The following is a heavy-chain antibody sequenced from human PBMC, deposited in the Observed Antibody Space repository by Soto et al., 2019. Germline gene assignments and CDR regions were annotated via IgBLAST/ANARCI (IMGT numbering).Heavy chain of an antibody. CDR1: GFTFDDHA. D-gene: IGHD3-9*01. CDR2: ITWNSVAL. Sequence: VQLVESGGGLVRPGGSLRLSCAASGFTFDDHAMHWVRQAPGKGLEWISAITWNSVALDYAESVKGRFTISRDNAKNSLYRQMNSLRPEDTALYYCAKERVRDFDGWGQGTLVTVSS. CDR3: AKERVRDFDG. J-gene: IGHJ4*02. V-gene: IGHV3-9*01.